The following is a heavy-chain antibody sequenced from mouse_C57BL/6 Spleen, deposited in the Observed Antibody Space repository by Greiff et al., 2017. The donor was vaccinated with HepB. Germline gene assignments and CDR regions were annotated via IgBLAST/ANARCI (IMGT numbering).Heavy chain of an antibody. CDR3: ARGAAVVATRYFDY. CDR1: GYTFTSYW. CDR2: IYPGSGST. Sequence: QVQLQQSGAELVKPGASVKMSCKASGYTFTSYWITWVKQRPGQGLEWIGDIYPGSGSTNYNEKFKSKATQTVDTSSSRAYMQLSSLTSADSAVYYCARGAAVVATRYFDYWGKGTTLTVSS. V-gene: IGHV1-55*01. J-gene: IGHJ2*01. D-gene: IGHD1-1*01.